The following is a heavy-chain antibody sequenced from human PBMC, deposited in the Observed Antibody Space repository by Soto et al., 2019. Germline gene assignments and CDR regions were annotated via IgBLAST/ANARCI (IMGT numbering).Heavy chain of an antibody. CDR2: IHGTRSII. CDR3: SRDARNADYDY. V-gene: IGHV3-48*02. Sequence: EVQLVESGGGLVQPGGSLKLSCAVSGFTFSSHGMNWVRQAPGKGLEWFAYIHGTRSIIYYADSVKGRFTISRDNAKNSLYLQMDRLRDEDTALYYCSRDARNADYDYWGQGTLVTVSS. CDR1: GFTFSSHG. J-gene: IGHJ4*02. D-gene: IGHD3-16*01.